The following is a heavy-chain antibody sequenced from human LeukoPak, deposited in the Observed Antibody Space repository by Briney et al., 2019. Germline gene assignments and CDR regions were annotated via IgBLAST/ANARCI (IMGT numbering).Heavy chain of an antibody. D-gene: IGHD3-22*01. J-gene: IGHJ4*02. CDR1: AGSISGYY. V-gene: IGHV4-59*08. CDR2: IHYSGIT. Sequence: SETLSLTCTVFAGSISGYYWSWIRQPPGKGLEWIGYIHYSGITNYNPSLKSRVSISVDTSKNQFSLKLNYVTAADTAVYYCGXYXNDXSCYSKALDYWGQGTLVTVSP. CDR3: GXYXNDXSCYSKALDY.